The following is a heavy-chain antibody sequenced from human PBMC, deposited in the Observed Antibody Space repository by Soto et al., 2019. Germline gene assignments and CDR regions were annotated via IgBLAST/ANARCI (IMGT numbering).Heavy chain of an antibody. D-gene: IGHD3-16*01. CDR2: ISYDGSNK. CDR1: GFTFSSYA. V-gene: IGHV3-30-3*01. J-gene: IGHJ6*02. Sequence: LGGSLRLSCTASGFTFSSYAMHWVRQAPGKGLEWVAVISYDGSNKYYADSVKGRFTISRDNSKNTLYLQMNSLRAEDTAVYYCARDDGYDYYGMDVWGQGTTVTVSS. CDR3: ARDDGYDYYGMDV.